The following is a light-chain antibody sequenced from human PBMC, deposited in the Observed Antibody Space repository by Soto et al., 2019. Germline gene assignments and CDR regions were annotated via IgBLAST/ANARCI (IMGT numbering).Light chain of an antibody. Sequence: DIQMTQSPSSLSASVGDKVTLTCRASQSISDWVAWFQLKPGKAPKLLIYDASSLESGVPSRFSGSGSGTEFTLTISSLQPDDFATYYCQQYNNYSTFSQGTKVDIK. J-gene: IGKJ1*01. CDR3: QQYNNYST. CDR2: DAS. V-gene: IGKV1-5*01. CDR1: QSISDW.